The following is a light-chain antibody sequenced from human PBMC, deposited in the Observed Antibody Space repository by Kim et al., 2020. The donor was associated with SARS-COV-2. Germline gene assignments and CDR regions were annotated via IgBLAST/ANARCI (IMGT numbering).Light chain of an antibody. CDR3: HQYATFPYT. J-gene: IGKJ2*01. Sequence: RATINYRSSQTVCHSPNNKNYLAWYQQKPGQPPKLLIYWASTRESGVPDRFSGSGSGTDFTLTISSLQAEDVAVYFCHQYATFPYTFGQGTKLE. CDR2: WAS. V-gene: IGKV4-1*01. CDR1: QTVCHSPNNKNY.